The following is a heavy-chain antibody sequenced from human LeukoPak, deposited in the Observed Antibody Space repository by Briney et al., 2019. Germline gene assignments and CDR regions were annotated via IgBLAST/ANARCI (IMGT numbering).Heavy chain of an antibody. CDR2: IRNSITCI. CDR3: ASIRWFGEFDAFEI. D-gene: IGHD3-10*01. Sequence: LGGPLRLSHAVSGLTFSSYSMKWGRHAPGHRLGWVSSIRNSITCIYYADSVKDRFTISRDNAKKSLYLQVNRLRAKDTAVYYCASIRWFGEFDAFEICGQGTMVTVSS. V-gene: IGHV3-21*01. CDR1: GLTFSSYS. J-gene: IGHJ3*02.